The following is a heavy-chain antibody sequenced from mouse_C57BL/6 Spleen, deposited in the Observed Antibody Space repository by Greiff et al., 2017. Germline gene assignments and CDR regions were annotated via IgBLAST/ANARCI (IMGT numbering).Heavy chain of an antibody. Sequence: QVQLKESGPGLVQPSQSLSITCTVSGFSLTSYGVHWVRQSPGKGLEWLGVIGSGGSTDYNAAFISRLSISKDNSKSQVVFKMNSLQADDTARYYWARNGEGFAYWGQGTLVTVSA. CDR2: IGSGGST. CDR3: ARNGEGFAY. CDR1: GFSLTSYG. J-gene: IGHJ3*01. V-gene: IGHV2-2*01. D-gene: IGHD2-13*01.